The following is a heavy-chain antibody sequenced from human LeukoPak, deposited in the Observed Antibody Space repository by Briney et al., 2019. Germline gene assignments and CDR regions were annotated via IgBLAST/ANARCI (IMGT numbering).Heavy chain of an antibody. V-gene: IGHV1-18*04. CDR2: ISAYNGNT. CDR1: GYSFTGYG. Sequence: GASVKVSCKASGYSFTGYGISWVRQAPGQGLEWMGWISAYNGNTNYAQKLQGRVTMTTDTSTSTAYMELRSLRSDDTAVYYCARELYYYGSGSYYRGMRSDAFDIWGQGTMVTVSS. D-gene: IGHD3-10*01. J-gene: IGHJ3*02. CDR3: ARELYYYGSGSYYRGMRSDAFDI.